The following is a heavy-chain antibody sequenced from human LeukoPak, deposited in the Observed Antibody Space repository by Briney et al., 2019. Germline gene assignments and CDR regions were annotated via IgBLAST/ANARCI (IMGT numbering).Heavy chain of an antibody. CDR2: INPNSGGT. CDR1: GYPFTNYG. Sequence: GASVKVSCKTSGYPFTNYGITWIRQAPGQGLEWMGWINPNSGGTNYAQKFQGRVTMTRDTSISTAYMELSRLRSDDTAVYYCAREGVAGSDFDYWGQGTLVTVSS. CDR3: AREGVAGSDFDY. D-gene: IGHD2-15*01. V-gene: IGHV1-2*02. J-gene: IGHJ4*02.